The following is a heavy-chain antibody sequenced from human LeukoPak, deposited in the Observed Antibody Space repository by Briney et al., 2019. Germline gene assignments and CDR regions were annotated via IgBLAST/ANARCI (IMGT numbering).Heavy chain of an antibody. CDR1: GFTFSDYW. V-gene: IGHV3-7*01. J-gene: IGHJ5*02. Sequence: GGSLRLSCAASGFTFSDYWMSWVRQAPGKGLEWVANIKQDGNEKHYVDSVKGRSTISRDNAKNSLYLQMNSLRAEDTAVYYCARHTTLDPWGQGALVTVSS. D-gene: IGHD1-14*01. CDR3: ARHTTLDP. CDR2: IKQDGNEK.